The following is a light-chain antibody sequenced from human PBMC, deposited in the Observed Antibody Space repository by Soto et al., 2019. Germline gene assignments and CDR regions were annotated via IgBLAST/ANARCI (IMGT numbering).Light chain of an antibody. CDR2: RAS. Sequence: DIQMTQSPSTLSASVGDTVTIICRANQTISTWLAWYQQKPGEAPKLLIYRASTLQTGVPARFSGSGSGTEFILTISSLQPDDFATYYCQQYRTYSRTFGQGTKVDI. J-gene: IGKJ1*01. V-gene: IGKV1-5*02. CDR1: QTISTW. CDR3: QQYRTYSRT.